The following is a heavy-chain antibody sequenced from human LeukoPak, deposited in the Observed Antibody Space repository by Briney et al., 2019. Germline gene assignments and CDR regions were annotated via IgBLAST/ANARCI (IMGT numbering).Heavy chain of an antibody. Sequence: GGSLRLSCATSGFTFSHYGMHWVRQAPGKGLDWVAVTWNGKNDKYYADSVKGRFTISRDNSKNTLYLQMNSLRAEDTAVYYCAKSDTYRFDYWGQGTLVTVSS. V-gene: IGHV3-30*02. CDR1: GFTFSHYG. CDR3: AKSDTYRFDY. J-gene: IGHJ4*02. CDR2: TWNGKNDK. D-gene: IGHD2-21*02.